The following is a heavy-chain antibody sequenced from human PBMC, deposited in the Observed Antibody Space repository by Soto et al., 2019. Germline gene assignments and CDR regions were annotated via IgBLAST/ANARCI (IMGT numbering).Heavy chain of an antibody. CDR1: GGSISSSSYY. D-gene: IGHD2-2*01. V-gene: IGHV4-39*01. CDR3: ASLIHCLTTTCYFYY. CDR2: IYYSGKT. Sequence: ASETLSLTCTVSGGSISSSSYYWGWIRQPPGKGLEWIGSIYYSGKTYYNPSLKSRVTISVDTSKNQFSLKLSSVTAADTTVYYCASLIHCLTTTCYFYYLCQGTLVPVSS. J-gene: IGHJ4*02.